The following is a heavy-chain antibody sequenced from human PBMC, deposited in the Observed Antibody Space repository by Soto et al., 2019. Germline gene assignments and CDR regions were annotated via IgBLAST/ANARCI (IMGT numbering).Heavy chain of an antibody. CDR2: ISARGGSL. CDR1: GFSFSSYA. D-gene: IGHD1-26*01. J-gene: IGHJ4*02. V-gene: IGHV3-23*01. Sequence: VQLLESGGGLVQPGGSLRLSCAASGFSFSSYAMVWVCQAPGKGLEWVSVISARGGSLYFADSVKGRFTISRDNSKNVLSLEMNSLRAEDTATYFCAKGSIDYSASVDNWGQGTLVVVSS. CDR3: AKGSIDYSASVDN.